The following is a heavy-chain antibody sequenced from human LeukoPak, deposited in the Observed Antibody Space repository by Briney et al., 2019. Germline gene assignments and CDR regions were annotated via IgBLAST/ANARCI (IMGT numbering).Heavy chain of an antibody. CDR1: GYTFTGYY. J-gene: IGHJ3*02. V-gene: IGHV1-2*02. Sequence: ASVKVSCKASGYTFTGYYMHWVRQAPGQGLEWMGWINPSSGGTNYAQKFQGRVTMTRDTSISTAYMELGRLRSDDTAVYYCARLTYYDFWSGYNYAFDIWGQGTMVTVSS. D-gene: IGHD3-3*01. CDR3: ARLTYYDFWSGYNYAFDI. CDR2: INPSSGGT.